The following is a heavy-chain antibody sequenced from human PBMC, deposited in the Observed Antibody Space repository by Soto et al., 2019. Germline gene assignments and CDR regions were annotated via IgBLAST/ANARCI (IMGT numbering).Heavy chain of an antibody. V-gene: IGHV3-66*01. Sequence: GGSLRLSCAASGFNVSSNYMSWARQAPGKGLEWVSVIYSGGSTYYADSVKGRFTISRDNSKNALYLQMNSLRAEDTAVYYCAKDKVPVVVTAPFDYWGQGTLVTVSS. J-gene: IGHJ4*02. CDR1: GFNVSSNY. D-gene: IGHD2-21*02. CDR2: IYSGGST. CDR3: AKDKVPVVVTAPFDY.